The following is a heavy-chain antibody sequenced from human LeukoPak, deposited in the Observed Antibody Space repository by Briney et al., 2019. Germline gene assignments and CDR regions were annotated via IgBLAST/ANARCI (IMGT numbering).Heavy chain of an antibody. V-gene: IGHV4-39*01. CDR1: GGSISSSSYY. Sequence: SETLSLTCTVSGGSISSSSYYWGWIRQPPGKGLEWIGSIYYSGSTYHNPSLKSRVTISVDTSKNQFSLKLSSVTAADTAVYYCARGVRITMVRGVIITNYFDYWGQGTLVTVSS. CDR3: ARGVRITMVRGVIITNYFDY. CDR2: IYYSGST. D-gene: IGHD3-10*01. J-gene: IGHJ4*02.